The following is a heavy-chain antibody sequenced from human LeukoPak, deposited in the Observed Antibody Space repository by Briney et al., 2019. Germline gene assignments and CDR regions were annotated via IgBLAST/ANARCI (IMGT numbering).Heavy chain of an antibody. J-gene: IGHJ5*02. CDR1: GGSFSGYY. V-gene: IGHV4-34*01. CDR2: INHSGST. D-gene: IGHD6-25*01. CDR3: AREGNASGSNGLDP. Sequence: KPSETLSLTCAVYGGSFSGYYWSWIRQPPGKGLEWIGEINHSGSTNYNPSLKSRVTISVDTSKNQFSLKLSSVTAADTAVYYCAREGNASGSNGLDPWGRGTLVTVSS.